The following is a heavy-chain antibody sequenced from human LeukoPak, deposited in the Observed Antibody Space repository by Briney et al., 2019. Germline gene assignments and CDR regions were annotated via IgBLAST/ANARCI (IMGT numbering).Heavy chain of an antibody. CDR3: AKGSPYSGSSFDS. J-gene: IGHJ4*02. CDR1: GFTFDDYA. V-gene: IGHV3-9*01. CDR2: ISWNSGSI. D-gene: IGHD1-26*01. Sequence: GGSLRLSCAASGFTFDDYAMHWVRQAPGKGLEWVSGISWNSGSIGYADSVKGRFTISRDNSKNTLYLQTNSLRAEDTAVYYCAKGSPYSGSSFDSWGQGTLVTVSS.